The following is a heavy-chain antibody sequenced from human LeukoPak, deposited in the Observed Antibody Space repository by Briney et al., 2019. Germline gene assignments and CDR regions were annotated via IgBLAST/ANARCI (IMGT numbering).Heavy chain of an antibody. CDR2: IYPGGSDI. CDR1: GSIFTTYL. V-gene: IGHV5-51*01. J-gene: IGHJ3*01. CDR3: ARSQPRRSILGIRGSNAFDV. D-gene: IGHD1-26*01. Sequence: GESLPISCPTSGSIFTTYLISWVRQMPGRGLEWMGIIYPGGSDITYSPSFQGQVIISADKSTNTAYLQWSSLKASDTAMYFCARSQPRRSILGIRGSNAFDVWGQGTMVTVSS.